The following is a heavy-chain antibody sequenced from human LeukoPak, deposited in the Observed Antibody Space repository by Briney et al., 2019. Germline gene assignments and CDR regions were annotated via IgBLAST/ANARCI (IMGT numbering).Heavy chain of an antibody. CDR3: AREGVEQQLVRSNWFDP. CDR2: ITGSGGST. CDR1: GFTFSSYV. J-gene: IGHJ5*02. Sequence: GGSLRLSCVASGFTFSSYVMTWVRQAPGKGLEWVSTITGSGGSTYYADSVKGRFTISRDNSKNTLYLQMNSLRAEDTAVYYCAREGVEQQLVRSNWFDPWGQGTLVTVSS. D-gene: IGHD6-13*01. V-gene: IGHV3-23*01.